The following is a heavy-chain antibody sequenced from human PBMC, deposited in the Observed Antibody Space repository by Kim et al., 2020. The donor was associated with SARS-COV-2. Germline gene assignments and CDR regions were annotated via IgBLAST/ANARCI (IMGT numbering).Heavy chain of an antibody. D-gene: IGHD6-13*01. V-gene: IGHV3-9*01. J-gene: IGHJ4*02. CDR2: ISWNSGSI. CDR3: AKDGNVASAAAGASTLFDY. Sequence: GGSLRLSCAASGFTFDDYAMHWVRQAPGKGLEWVSGISWNSGSIGYADSVKGRFTISRDNAKNSLYLQMNSLRAEDTALYYCAKDGNVASAAAGASTLFDYWGQGTLVTVSS. CDR1: GFTFDDYA.